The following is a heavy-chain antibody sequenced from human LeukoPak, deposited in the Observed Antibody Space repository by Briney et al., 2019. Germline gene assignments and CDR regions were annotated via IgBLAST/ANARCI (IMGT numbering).Heavy chain of an antibody. CDR1: GGSISSYY. CDR3: ARIGHEDYYFDY. V-gene: IGHV4-59*01. Sequence: PSETLSLTCTVSGGSISSYYWSWIRQPPGKGLEWIGYIYYSGSTSYNPSLKSRVTISVDTSKNQFSLKLSSVTAADTAVYYCARIGHEDYYFDYWGQGTLVTVSS. CDR2: IYYSGST. J-gene: IGHJ4*02.